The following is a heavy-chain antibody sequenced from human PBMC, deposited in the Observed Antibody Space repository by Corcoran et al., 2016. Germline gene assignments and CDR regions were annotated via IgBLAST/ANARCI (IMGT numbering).Heavy chain of an antibody. CDR1: GGSFRGYY. J-gene: IGHJ4*02. CDR2: INHSGST. CDR3: AADSSSDY. D-gene: IGHD6-6*01. V-gene: IGHV4-34*01. Sequence: QVQLQQWGAGLLKPSETLSLTCAVYGGSFRGYYWGWIRQPPGKGLEGIGEINHSGSTNYNPSLKSRVTISVDPSKNQFSLKLSSVTAADTAVYYWAADSSSDYWGQGTLVTVSS.